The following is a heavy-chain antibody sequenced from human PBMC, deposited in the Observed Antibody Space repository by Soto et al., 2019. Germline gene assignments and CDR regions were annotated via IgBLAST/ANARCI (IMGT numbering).Heavy chain of an antibody. J-gene: IGHJ4*02. D-gene: IGHD2-21*01. V-gene: IGHV4-31*03. CDR2: IYYSGST. CDR3: VRDLISARYFDD. CDR1: GGSISSGGYY. Sequence: SETLSLTCTVSGGSISSGGYYWSWIRQHPGKGLEWIGYIYYSGSTYYNPSLKSRVTISVDTSKNQFSLKLSSVTAADTAVYYGVRDLISARYFDDWGQGTLVTVSS.